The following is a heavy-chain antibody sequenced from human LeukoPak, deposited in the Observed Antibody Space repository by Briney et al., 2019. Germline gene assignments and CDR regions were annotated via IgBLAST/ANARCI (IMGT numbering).Heavy chain of an antibody. V-gene: IGHV3-30-3*01. D-gene: IGHD6-6*01. CDR3: ARDSGSSSAYYYYYYGMGV. Sequence: GGSLRLSCAASGFTFSSYAMHWVRQAPGKGLEWVAVISYDGSNKYYADSVKGRFTISRDNSKNTLYLQMNSLRAEDTAVYYCARDSGSSSAYYYYYYGMGVWGQGTTVTVSS. J-gene: IGHJ6*02. CDR1: GFTFSSYA. CDR2: ISYDGSNK.